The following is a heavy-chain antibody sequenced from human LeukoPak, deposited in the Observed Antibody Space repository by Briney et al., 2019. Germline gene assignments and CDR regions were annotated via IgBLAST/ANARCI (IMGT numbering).Heavy chain of an antibody. Sequence: GGSLRRSCAASGFTFSTYWMHWVRQAPGKGLVWVSRINGDGSSTSYADSVKGRFTISRDNAKNTLYLQMNSLRAEDTAVYYCARPYCGGGTCYSFSAFDIWGQGTLVTVSS. D-gene: IGHD2-15*01. CDR2: INGDGSST. CDR1: GFTFSTYW. CDR3: ARPYCGGGTCYSFSAFDI. J-gene: IGHJ3*02. V-gene: IGHV3-74*01.